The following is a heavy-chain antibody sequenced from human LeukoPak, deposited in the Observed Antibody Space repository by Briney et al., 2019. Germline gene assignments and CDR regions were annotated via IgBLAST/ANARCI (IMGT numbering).Heavy chain of an antibody. CDR2: IKQDGSEK. J-gene: IGHJ4*02. V-gene: IGHV3-7*01. CDR1: GFTFSSYW. D-gene: IGHD6-19*01. CDR3: AKGGWYPDY. Sequence: GGSLRLSCAASGFTFSSYWMSWVRQAPGKGLEWVANIKQDGSEKYYVDSVKGRFTISRDNAKNSLDLQMNSLQVEDTAVYYCAKGGWYPDYWGLGSLVTVSS.